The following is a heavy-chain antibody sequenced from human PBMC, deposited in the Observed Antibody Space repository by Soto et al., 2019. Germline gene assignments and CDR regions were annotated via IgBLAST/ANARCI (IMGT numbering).Heavy chain of an antibody. V-gene: IGHV4-59*01. CDR2: IYYSGST. CDR1: GGSISSYY. CDR3: ARAGYSSGWSNWFDP. J-gene: IGHJ5*02. D-gene: IGHD6-19*01. Sequence: PSETLSLTCTVSGGSISSYYWSWIRQPPGKGLEWIGYIYYSGSTNYSPSLKSRVTISVDTSKNQFSLKLSSVTAADTAVYYCARAGYSSGWSNWFDPWGQGTLVTVSS.